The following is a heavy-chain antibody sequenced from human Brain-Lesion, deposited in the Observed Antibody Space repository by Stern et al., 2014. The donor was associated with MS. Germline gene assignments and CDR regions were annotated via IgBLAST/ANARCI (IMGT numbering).Heavy chain of an antibody. CDR2: IHHRGAT. CDR1: GAPVNSGGYY. J-gene: IGHJ3*02. Sequence: VQLVESGPGLVKPSQTLSLSCTVSGAPVNSGGYYWTRIRQVPGKGLEWIGYIHHRGATFYNPPLKSRVTISVDTSENQVSLMLSSVTAADTAVYYCAAIGPLMEGAALDIWGQGTLVTVSS. D-gene: IGHD3-16*01. CDR3: AAIGPLMEGAALDI. V-gene: IGHV4-31*03.